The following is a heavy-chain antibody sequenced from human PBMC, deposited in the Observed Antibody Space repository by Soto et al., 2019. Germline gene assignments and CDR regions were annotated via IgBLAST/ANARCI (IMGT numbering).Heavy chain of an antibody. CDR1: GGSISSGGYS. CDR3: ARGTGRPYYFDY. Sequence: SETLSLTCAVSGGSISSGGYSWSWIRQPPGKGLEWIGYIYHSGSTYYNPSLKSRVTISVDRSKNQFSLKLSSVTAADTAVYYCARGTGRPYYFDYWGQGTLVTVSS. CDR2: IYHSGST. D-gene: IGHD3-10*01. J-gene: IGHJ4*02. V-gene: IGHV4-30-2*01.